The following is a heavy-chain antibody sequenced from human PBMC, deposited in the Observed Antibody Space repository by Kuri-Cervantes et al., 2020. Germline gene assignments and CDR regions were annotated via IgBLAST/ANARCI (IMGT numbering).Heavy chain of an antibody. V-gene: IGHV4-34*01. CDR1: GGSFSDHP. J-gene: IGHJ3*02. CDR3: ARENWGLNDAFDS. D-gene: IGHD7-27*01. CDR2: INHRGRA. Sequence: SQTLSLTCAVYGGSFSDHPWTWIRQSPGKGLEWIGEINHRGRATYNSSLKSRVTISVDTSKNQFSLKFTSVTAADTAVYYCARENWGLNDAFDSWGQGTMVTVSS.